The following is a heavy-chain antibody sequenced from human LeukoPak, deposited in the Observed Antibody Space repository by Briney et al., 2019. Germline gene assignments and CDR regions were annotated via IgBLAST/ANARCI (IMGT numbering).Heavy chain of an antibody. CDR1: GFTFTTYS. CDR2: ITSSSTSM. V-gene: IGHV3-21*01. CDR3: AIGGPLRS. J-gene: IGHJ1*01. Sequence: GGSLRLSCAASGFTFTTYSMNWVRQAPGKGLEWVSSITSSSTSMYYADSVKGRFTISRDNAKNSLYLQMISLRAEDTAVYYCAIGGPLRSWGQGTLVTVSS.